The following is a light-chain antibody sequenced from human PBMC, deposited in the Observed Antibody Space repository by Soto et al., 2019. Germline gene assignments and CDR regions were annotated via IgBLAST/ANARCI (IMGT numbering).Light chain of an antibody. Sequence: DIVLTQSPGTLSLSPGERATLSCRASQSVSRNYIAWYQQKPGQAPRLLVYGASTMATRVPDRFSGSGSGTDFTLTITRLEPEDFAVYYCQQYGAKPYTFGQGTNLEIK. V-gene: IGKV3-20*01. J-gene: IGKJ2*01. CDR3: QQYGAKPYT. CDR2: GAS. CDR1: QSVSRNY.